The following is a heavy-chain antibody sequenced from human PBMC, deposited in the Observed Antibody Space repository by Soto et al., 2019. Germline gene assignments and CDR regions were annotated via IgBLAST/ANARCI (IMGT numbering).Heavy chain of an antibody. Sequence: GGSLRLSCAASGFTFSSYAMSWVRQAPGKGLEWVSAISGSGGSTYYADSVKGRFTISRDNSKNTLYLQMNSLRAEDTAVYYCAKAQGRAESGWYEGYYFDYWGQGTLVTVSS. D-gene: IGHD6-19*01. J-gene: IGHJ4*02. CDR1: GFTFSSYA. CDR2: ISGSGGST. CDR3: AKAQGRAESGWYEGYYFDY. V-gene: IGHV3-23*01.